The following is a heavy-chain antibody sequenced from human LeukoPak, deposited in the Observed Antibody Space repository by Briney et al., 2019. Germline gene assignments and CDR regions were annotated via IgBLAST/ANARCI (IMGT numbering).Heavy chain of an antibody. CDR2: INPNSGGT. CDR1: GYTFTGYY. Sequence: ASMKVSCKASGYTFTGYYMHWVRQAPGQGLEWMGWINPNSGGTNYAQKFQGRVTMTRDTSISTAYMELSRLRSDDTAVYYCARDTAIVTYWFDPWGQGTLVTVSS. CDR3: ARDTAIVTYWFDP. V-gene: IGHV1-2*02. J-gene: IGHJ5*02. D-gene: IGHD5-18*01.